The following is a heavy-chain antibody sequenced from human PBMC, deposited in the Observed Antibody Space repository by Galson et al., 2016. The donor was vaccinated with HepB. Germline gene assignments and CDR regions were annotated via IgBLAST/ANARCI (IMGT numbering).Heavy chain of an antibody. J-gene: IGHJ4*02. CDR2: TYYGEDN. CDR3: GTYLVGRGGTGY. Sequence: ETLSLTCTVSGASLGVSAYHWAWIRQPAGKGLEWMAHTYYGEDNRYNPSLKGRVTMSIDASTNEMSLTLRSVTAADTAVYYCGTYLVGRGGTGYWGQGTLVTVSS. V-gene: IGHV4-61*08. CDR1: GASLGVSAYH. D-gene: IGHD3-16*01.